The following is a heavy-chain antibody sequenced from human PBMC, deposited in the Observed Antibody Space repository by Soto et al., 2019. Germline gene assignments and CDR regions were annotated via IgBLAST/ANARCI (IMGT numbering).Heavy chain of an antibody. CDR3: AVWVVAARGFDY. D-gene: IGHD2-15*01. CDR2: ISSSGSTI. V-gene: IGHV3-48*04. J-gene: IGHJ4*02. Sequence: GGSLRLSCAASGFTFSSYSMNWVRQAPGKGLEWVSYISSSGSTIYYADSAKGRFTISRDNAKNSLYLQMNSLRAEDTAVYYCAVWVVAARGFDYWGQGTLVTVSS. CDR1: GFTFSSYS.